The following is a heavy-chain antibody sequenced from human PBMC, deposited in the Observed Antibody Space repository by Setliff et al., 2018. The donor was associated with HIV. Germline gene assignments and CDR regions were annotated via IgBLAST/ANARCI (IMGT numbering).Heavy chain of an antibody. CDR2: ISGFNGKI. J-gene: IGHJ6*03. CDR1: GYTFSSYG. V-gene: IGHV1-18*01. Sequence: ASVKVSCKSSGYTFSSYGISWVRQAPGQGLGWMGWISGFNGKINYAENFQGRVTVITDSSASTAHMELWSLTSDDTAVYYCARDLGGEHDYADPAYMDVWGKGTTVTVSS. CDR3: ARDLGGEHDYADPAYMDV. D-gene: IGHD4-17*01.